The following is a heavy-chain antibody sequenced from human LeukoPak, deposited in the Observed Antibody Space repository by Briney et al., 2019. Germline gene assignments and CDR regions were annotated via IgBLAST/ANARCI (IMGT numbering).Heavy chain of an antibody. V-gene: IGHV4-30-4*01. J-gene: IGHJ4*02. Sequence: PSETLSLTCAVSGGSITSDYWSWIRQPPGKGLEWIGYIYYSGSTFYNPSLKSRVTISVDTSKNQFSFKLSSVTAADTAVYYCARVGWSGSSGFLDYWGQGTLVTVSS. CDR2: IYYSGST. CDR1: GGSITSDY. D-gene: IGHD3-22*01. CDR3: ARVGWSGSSGFLDY.